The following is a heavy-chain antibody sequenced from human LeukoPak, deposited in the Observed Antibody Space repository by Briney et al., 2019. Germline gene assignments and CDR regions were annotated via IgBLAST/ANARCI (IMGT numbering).Heavy chain of an antibody. D-gene: IGHD6-19*01. V-gene: IGHV3-20*04. CDR2: INWNGGST. Sequence: PGGSLRLSCAASGFIFDDHGMSWVRRVPGKGLEWVSGINWNGGSTGYADSVKGRFTISRDNAKKSLYLQMNSLRAEDTALYYCAGGDRNGWYFDYWGQGILVTVAS. CDR1: GFIFDDHG. CDR3: AGGDRNGWYFDY. J-gene: IGHJ4*02.